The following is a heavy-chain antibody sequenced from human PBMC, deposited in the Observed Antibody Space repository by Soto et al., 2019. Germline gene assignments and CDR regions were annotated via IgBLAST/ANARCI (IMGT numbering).Heavy chain of an antibody. CDR2: TCVRRESYRT. Sequence: EVQLVESGGGLVQPGGSLRLSCAVSGLILSDHYIDWVRQAPGKGLEWVGRTCVRRESYRTEYAASVKGRFTTSRDDSNNSVYLQMNSLKIEDTAVYYCSSCRPGGILDSWGLGTLVTVSS. J-gene: IGHJ4*02. D-gene: IGHD3-16*01. CDR1: GLILSDHY. V-gene: IGHV3-72*01. CDR3: SSCRPGGILDS.